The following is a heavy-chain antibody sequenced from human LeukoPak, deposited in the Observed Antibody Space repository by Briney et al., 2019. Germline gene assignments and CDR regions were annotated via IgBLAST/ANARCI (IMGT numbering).Heavy chain of an antibody. D-gene: IGHD3-9*01. CDR2: IRYDGSNK. CDR1: GFTFSSYG. CDR3: ATSYDILIGYFGS. V-gene: IGHV3-30*02. J-gene: IGHJ4*02. Sequence: PGGSLRLSCTASGFTFSSYGMHWVRQAPGKGLEWVAFIRYDGSNKYYADSVRGRFTISRDNAKNLLYLYMNSLRAEDTAVYYCATSYDILIGYFGSWGQGTLVTVSS.